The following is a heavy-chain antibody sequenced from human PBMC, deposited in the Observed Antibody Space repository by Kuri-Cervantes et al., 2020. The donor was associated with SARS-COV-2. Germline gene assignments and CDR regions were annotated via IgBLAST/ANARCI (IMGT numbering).Heavy chain of an antibody. Sequence: GGSLRLSCAASGFTFSSYAMSWVRQAPGKGLEWVSSISSSSSYIYYADSVKGRFTISRDNAKNSLYLQMNSLRAEDTAVYYCARCVRTPGYDAFDIWGQGTMVTVSS. CDR3: ARCVRTPGYDAFDI. V-gene: IGHV3-21*04. CDR1: GFTFSSYA. D-gene: IGHD2-8*01. CDR2: ISSSSSYI. J-gene: IGHJ3*02.